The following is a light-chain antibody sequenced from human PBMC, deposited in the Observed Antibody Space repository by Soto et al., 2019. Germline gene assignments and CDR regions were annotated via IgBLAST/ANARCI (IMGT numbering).Light chain of an antibody. J-gene: IGLJ2*01. Sequence: QAVVTQPPSVSGAPGQWVTISCTGSSSNIGADYDVHWYQQVPGTAPKLLIYGNNNRPSGVPDRFSGSKSGTSATLAIAGLQAEDEADYYCQSYDSSLSGSGVFGGGTKVTVL. CDR2: GNN. V-gene: IGLV1-40*01. CDR3: QSYDSSLSGSGV. CDR1: SSNIGADYD.